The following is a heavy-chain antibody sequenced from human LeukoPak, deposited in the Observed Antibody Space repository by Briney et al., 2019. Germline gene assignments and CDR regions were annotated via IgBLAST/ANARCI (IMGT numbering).Heavy chain of an antibody. V-gene: IGHV3-30*02. Sequence: GGSLRLSCAASGFTFSSYGMHWVRQAPGKGLEWVAFIRYDGSNKYYADSVKGRFTISRDNSKNTLYLQMNSLRAEDTAVYYCARGYYDSSGYLLYWGQGTLVTVSS. J-gene: IGHJ4*02. CDR3: ARGYYDSSGYLLY. CDR1: GFTFSSYG. D-gene: IGHD3-22*01. CDR2: IRYDGSNK.